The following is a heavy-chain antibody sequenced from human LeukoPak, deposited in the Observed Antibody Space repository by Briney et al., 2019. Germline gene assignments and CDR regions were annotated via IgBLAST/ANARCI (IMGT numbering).Heavy chain of an antibody. Sequence: SETLSLTCTVSGGSISSSSYYWGWIRQPPGKGLEWIGSISHGGAAHDSVTTFYNPSLKSRVTMSVDTSKNQFSLRLTSVTAADTALYFCANRLLRSGTGAFDIWGQGTVVIVSS. CDR3: ANRLLRSGTGAFDI. CDR2: ISHGGAAHDSVTT. CDR1: GGSISSSSYY. J-gene: IGHJ3*02. V-gene: IGHV4-39*07. D-gene: IGHD1-1*01.